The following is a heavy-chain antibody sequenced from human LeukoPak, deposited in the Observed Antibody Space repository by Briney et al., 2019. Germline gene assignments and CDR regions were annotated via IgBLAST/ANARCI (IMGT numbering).Heavy chain of an antibody. CDR1: GFTFDDYA. Sequence: GGSLRLSCAASGFTFDDYAMHWVRQAPGRGLEWVSGISWNSGSIGSADSVKGRFTISRDNAKNSLYLQMNSLRAEDTALYYCANRAFDIWGQGTMVTFSS. CDR2: ISWNSGSI. J-gene: IGHJ3*02. V-gene: IGHV3-9*01. CDR3: ANRAFDI.